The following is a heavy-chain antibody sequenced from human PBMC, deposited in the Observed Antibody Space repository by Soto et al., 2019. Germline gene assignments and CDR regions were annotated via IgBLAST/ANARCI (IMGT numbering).Heavy chain of an antibody. Sequence: PSETLSLTCTVSGGSISNSNYYWGWIRQPPGKGLEWIGSIYYSGSTYYNPSLKSRVTISVDTSKNQFSLKLSSVTAADTAVYYCARHGTGGYYYYYYMDVWGKGTTVTV. D-gene: IGHD1-1*01. CDR1: GGSISNSNYY. J-gene: IGHJ6*03. CDR2: IYYSGST. V-gene: IGHV4-39*01. CDR3: ARHGTGGYYYYYYMDV.